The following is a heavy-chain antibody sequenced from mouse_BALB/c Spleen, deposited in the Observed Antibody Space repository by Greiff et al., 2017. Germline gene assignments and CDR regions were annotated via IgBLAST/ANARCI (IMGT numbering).Heavy chain of an antibody. D-gene: IGHD4-1*02. CDR1: GFTFSDYY. J-gene: IGHJ4*01. CDR2: ISDGGSYT. Sequence: EVHLVESGGGLVKPGGSLKLSCAASGFTFSDYYMYWVRQTPEKRLEWVATISDGGSYTYYPDSVKGRFTISRDNAKNNLYLQMSSLKSEDTAMYYCARGSTGDAMDYWGQGTSVTVSS. CDR3: ARGSTGDAMDY. V-gene: IGHV5-4*02.